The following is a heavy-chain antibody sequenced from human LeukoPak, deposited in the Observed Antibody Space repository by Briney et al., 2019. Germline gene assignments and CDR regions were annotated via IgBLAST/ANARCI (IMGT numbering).Heavy chain of an antibody. V-gene: IGHV3-23*01. J-gene: IGHJ6*02. Sequence: GGSLRLSCAASGFAFSSYAMSWVRQAPGKGLEWVSAISGSGGSTYYADSVKGRFTISRDNSKNTLYLQMNSLRAEDTAVYYCAKETAAGTLHYYYYYGMDVWGQGTTVTVSS. CDR2: ISGSGGST. CDR3: AKETAAGTLHYYYYYGMDV. D-gene: IGHD6-13*01. CDR1: GFAFSSYA.